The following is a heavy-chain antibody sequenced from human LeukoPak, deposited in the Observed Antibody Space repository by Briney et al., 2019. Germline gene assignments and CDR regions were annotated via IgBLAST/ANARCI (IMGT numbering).Heavy chain of an antibody. V-gene: IGHV1-18*01. J-gene: IGHJ4*02. CDR2: ISAYNGNT. CDR3: TRASFDY. CDR1: GYTFTRFG. Sequence: ASVKVSCTTSGYTFTRFGINWVRQAPGQGLEWMGWISAYNGNTKIAQNFQGRLTVTTDTSTSTVYMEMRSLRPDDTAVYYCTRASFDYWGQGTLVTVSS.